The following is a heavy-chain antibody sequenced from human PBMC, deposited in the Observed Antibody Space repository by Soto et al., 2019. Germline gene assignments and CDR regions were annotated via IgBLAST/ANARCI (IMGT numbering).Heavy chain of an antibody. Sequence: SELLSVTCTVAWGSIRSSSYYCLLLGKPPGNGLEWIGSIYYSGSTYYNPSLKSRVTISVDTSKNQFSLKLSSVTAADTAVYYCASNPGTTVDYYYYYGMDVWGQGTTVTVSS. D-gene: IGHD4-17*01. V-gene: IGHV4-39*01. CDR1: WGSIRSSSYY. J-gene: IGHJ6*02. CDR2: IYYSGST. CDR3: ASNPGTTVDYYYYYGMDV.